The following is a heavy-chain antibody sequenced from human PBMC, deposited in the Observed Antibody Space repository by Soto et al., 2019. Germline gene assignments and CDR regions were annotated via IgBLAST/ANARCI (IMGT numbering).Heavy chain of an antibody. CDR2: VYYTGDT. D-gene: IGHD5-12*01. Sequence: QVQVQQSGPGLVKPSETLSLTCTVSSGPSRSHNWGWIRQPPGRGLEWIGYVYYTGDTSYNPSLRSRGTISADSSTNHISLTLRSVTAADTAVYYCVGRGIDYLHGLVDVWGQGTTVSVSS. CDR3: VGRGIDYLHGLVDV. CDR1: SGPSRSHN. V-gene: IGHV4-59*08. J-gene: IGHJ6*02.